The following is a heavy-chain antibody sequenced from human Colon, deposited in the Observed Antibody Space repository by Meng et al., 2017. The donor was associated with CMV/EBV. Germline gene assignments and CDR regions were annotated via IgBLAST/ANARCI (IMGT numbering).Heavy chain of an antibody. D-gene: IGHD3-9*01. J-gene: IGHJ5*02. CDR2: IYYSGST. CDR3: ARPHLVSYWFDP. V-gene: IGHV4-39*01. Sequence: SETLSLTCTVSGGSISSSSYYWGWIRQPPGKGLERIGSIYYSGSTYYNPSLKSRVTISVDTSKNQFSLKLSSVTAADTAVYYCARPHLVSYWFDPWGQGTLVTVSS. CDR1: GGSISSSSYY.